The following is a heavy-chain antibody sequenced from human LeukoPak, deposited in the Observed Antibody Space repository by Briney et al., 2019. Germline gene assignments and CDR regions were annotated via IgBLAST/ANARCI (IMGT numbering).Heavy chain of an antibody. Sequence: GGSLRLSCAASGFTFSSYWMSWVRQAPGKGLEWVANIKQDGSEKYYVDSVKGRFTISRDNAKNSLYLQMNSLRAEDTAVYYCARVVMGVVVAAFDYWGQGTLVTVSS. CDR2: IKQDGSEK. V-gene: IGHV3-7*01. J-gene: IGHJ4*02. CDR1: GFTFSSYW. CDR3: ARVVMGVVVAAFDY. D-gene: IGHD2-15*01.